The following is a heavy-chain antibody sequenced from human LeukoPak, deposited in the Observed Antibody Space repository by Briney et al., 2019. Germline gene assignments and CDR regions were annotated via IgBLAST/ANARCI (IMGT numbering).Heavy chain of an antibody. CDR2: IYYSGST. J-gene: IGHJ6*03. Sequence: SETLSLTCTVSGGSISSYYWSWIRQPPGKGLEWIGYIYYSGSTNYNPSLKSRVTISVDTSKNQFSLKLSSVTAADTAVYYCARGGLEWLTPYYYYMDVWGKGTMVTVSS. V-gene: IGHV4-59*01. CDR3: ARGGLEWLTPYYYYMDV. D-gene: IGHD3-3*01. CDR1: GGSISSYY.